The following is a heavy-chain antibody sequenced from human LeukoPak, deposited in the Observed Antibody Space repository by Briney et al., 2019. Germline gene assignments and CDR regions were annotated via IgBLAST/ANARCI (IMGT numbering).Heavy chain of an antibody. J-gene: IGHJ1*01. CDR3: AGVYSSGWYPAEYFQH. V-gene: IGHV1-24*01. CDR2: FDPEDGET. D-gene: IGHD6-19*01. Sequence: ASVKVSCKVSGYTLTELSMHWVRQAPGKGLEWMGGFDPEDGETIYAQKFQGRVTITRDTSASTAYMELSSLRSEDTAVYYCAGVYSSGWYPAEYFQHWGRAPWSPSPQ. CDR1: GYTLTELS.